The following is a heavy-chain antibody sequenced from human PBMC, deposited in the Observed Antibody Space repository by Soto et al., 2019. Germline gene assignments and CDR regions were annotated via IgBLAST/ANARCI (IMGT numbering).Heavy chain of an antibody. CDR3: AGGARTPGYCSGGSCYHFDY. D-gene: IGHD2-15*01. V-gene: IGHV3-48*02. Sequence: EVQLVESGGGLVQPGGSLRLSCAASGFTFSSYSMNWVRQAPGKGLEWVSYLSSSSSTIYYADSVKGRFTISRDNAKNSLYLQMNSLRDEDTAVYYCAGGARTPGYCSGGSCYHFDYWGQGTLVTVSS. CDR2: LSSSSSTI. J-gene: IGHJ4*02. CDR1: GFTFSSYS.